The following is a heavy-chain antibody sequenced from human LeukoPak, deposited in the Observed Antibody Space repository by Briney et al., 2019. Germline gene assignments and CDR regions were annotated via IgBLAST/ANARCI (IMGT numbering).Heavy chain of an antibody. CDR2: ISDYNGNT. CDR3: ARDLYRDSLPVSWFDP. D-gene: IGHD4-11*01. Sequence: ASVKVSCKASGYTFSSYGMSWVRQAPGQGLEWMGWISDYNGNTNYAQKLQGRVTMTRDTSTSTAYMELRRLRSDDTAVYYCARDLYRDSLPVSWFDPWGQGTLVTVSS. V-gene: IGHV1-18*01. J-gene: IGHJ5*02. CDR1: GYTFSSYG.